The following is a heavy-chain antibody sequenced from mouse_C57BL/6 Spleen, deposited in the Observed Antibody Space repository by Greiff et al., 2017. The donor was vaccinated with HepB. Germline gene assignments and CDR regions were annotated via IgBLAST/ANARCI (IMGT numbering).Heavy chain of an antibody. CDR2: INPNYGTT. J-gene: IGHJ2*01. Sequence: VHVKQSGPELVKPGASVKISCKASGYSFTDYNMNWVKQSNGKSLEWIGVINPNYGTTSYNQKFKGKATLTVDQSSSTAYMQLNSLTSEDSAVYYCAREGSTMVPYYFDYWGQGTTLTVSS. CDR3: AREGSTMVPYYFDY. CDR1: GYSFTDYN. V-gene: IGHV1-39*01. D-gene: IGHD2-1*01.